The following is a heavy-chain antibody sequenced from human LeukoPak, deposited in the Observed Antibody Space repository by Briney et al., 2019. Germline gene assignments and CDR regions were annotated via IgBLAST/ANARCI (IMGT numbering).Heavy chain of an antibody. D-gene: IGHD6-19*01. CDR3: AKDSSGYYYYYGMDV. CDR2: ISYDGSNK. CDR1: GFTFSSYG. J-gene: IGHJ6*02. Sequence: GGSLRLSCAASGFTFSSYGMHWVRQAPGKGLGWVAVISYDGSNKYYADSVKGRFTISRDNSKNTLYLQMNSLRAEDTAVYYCAKDSSGYYYYYGMDVWGQGTTVTVS. V-gene: IGHV3-30*18.